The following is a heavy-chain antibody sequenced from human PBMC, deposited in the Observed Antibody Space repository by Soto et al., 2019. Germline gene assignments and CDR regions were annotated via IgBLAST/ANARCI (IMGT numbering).Heavy chain of an antibody. CDR3: ARDLDAYNTPGY. V-gene: IGHV1-3*01. Sequence: ASVKVSCKASGYIFTSLAIHWVRQAPGQRLEWMGWINAGNGNTKYSQSFRGRVTITSDTSASTAYMEVCSLGSADTAVYFCARDLDAYNTPGYWGQGTLVTVSS. CDR2: INAGNGNT. CDR1: GYIFTSLA. D-gene: IGHD2-15*01. J-gene: IGHJ4*02.